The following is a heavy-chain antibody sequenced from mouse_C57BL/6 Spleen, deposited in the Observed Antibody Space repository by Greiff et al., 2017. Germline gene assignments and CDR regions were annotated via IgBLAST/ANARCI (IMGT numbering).Heavy chain of an antibody. J-gene: IGHJ1*03. CDR1: GFTFSDAW. Sequence: DVQLQESGGGLVQPGGSMKLSCAASGFTFSDAWMDWVRQSPEKGLEWVAEIRNKANNHATYYAESVKGRFTISRDDSKSSVYLQMNSLRAEDTGIYYCTRITTVVAKYFDVWGTGTTVTVSS. D-gene: IGHD1-1*01. CDR2: IRNKANNHAT. V-gene: IGHV6-6*01. CDR3: TRITTVVAKYFDV.